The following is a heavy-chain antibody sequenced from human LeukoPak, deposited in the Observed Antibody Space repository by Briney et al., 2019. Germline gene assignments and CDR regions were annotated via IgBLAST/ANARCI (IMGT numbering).Heavy chain of an antibody. CDR1: GFTFSSYW. Sequence: QPGGSLRLSCAASGFTFSSYWMSWVRQAPGKGLEWVANIKQDGSEKYYVDSVKGRFTISRDNAKNSLYLQMNSLRAEDTAVYYCARGPYRITMIVVVTRRTGWFDPWGQGTLVTVSS. CDR3: ARGPYRITMIVVVTRRTGWFDP. CDR2: IKQDGSEK. V-gene: IGHV3-7*01. J-gene: IGHJ5*02. D-gene: IGHD3-22*01.